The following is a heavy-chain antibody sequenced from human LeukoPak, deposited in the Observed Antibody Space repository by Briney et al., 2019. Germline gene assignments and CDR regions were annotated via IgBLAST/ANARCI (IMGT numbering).Heavy chain of an antibody. Sequence: SVKVSCKASGGTFSSYAISWVRQAPGQGLEWMGRIIPIFGIANYAQKFQGRVTITADKSTSTAYMELSSLRPEDTAVYYCARDVTNCSSTSCYLVNNWFDPWGQGTLVTVSS. CDR2: IIPIFGIA. D-gene: IGHD2-2*01. CDR3: ARDVTNCSSTSCYLVNNWFDP. CDR1: GGTFSSYA. V-gene: IGHV1-69*04. J-gene: IGHJ5*02.